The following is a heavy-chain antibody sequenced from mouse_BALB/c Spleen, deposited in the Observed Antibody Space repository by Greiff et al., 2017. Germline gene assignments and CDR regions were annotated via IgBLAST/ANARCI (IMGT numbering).Heavy chain of an antibody. V-gene: IGHV1S81*02. CDR3: TRSGAWFAY. Sequence: VQLQESGAELVKPGASVKLSCKASGYTFTSYYMYLVKQRPGQGLEWIGEINPSNGGTNFNEKFKSKATLTVDKSSSTAYMQLSSLTSEDSAVYYCTRSGAWFAYWGQGTLVTVSA. J-gene: IGHJ3*01. D-gene: IGHD1-1*02. CDR2: INPSNGGT. CDR1: GYTFTSYY.